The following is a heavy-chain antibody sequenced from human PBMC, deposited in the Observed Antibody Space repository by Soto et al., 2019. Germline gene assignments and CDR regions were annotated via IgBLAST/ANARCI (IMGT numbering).Heavy chain of an antibody. J-gene: IGHJ4*02. D-gene: IGHD3-22*01. CDR3: AKDVRPHYYYDTTAYYRDY. CDR2: IYYSGST. CDR1: GGSISSGGYY. Sequence: PSETLSLTCTVSGGSISSGGYYWSWIRQHPGKGLEWIGYIYYSGSTYYNPSLKSRVTISVDTSKNQFSLKLSSVTAADTAVYYCAKDVRPHYYYDTTAYYRDYWGQGTLVTVSS. V-gene: IGHV4-31*03.